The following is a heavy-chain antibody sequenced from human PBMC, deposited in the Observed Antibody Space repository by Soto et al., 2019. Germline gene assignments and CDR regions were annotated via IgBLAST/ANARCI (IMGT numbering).Heavy chain of an antibody. Sequence: GSLRLSCAASGFTFSSYGMHWVRQAPGKGLEWVAVISYDGSNKYYADSVKGRFTISRDNSKNTLYLQMNSLRAEDTAVYYCAKGTRDGRQPEDYWGQGTLVTSPQ. CDR1: GFTFSSYG. D-gene: IGHD2-2*01. CDR2: ISYDGSNK. V-gene: IGHV3-30*18. J-gene: IGHJ4*02. CDR3: AKGTRDGRQPEDY.